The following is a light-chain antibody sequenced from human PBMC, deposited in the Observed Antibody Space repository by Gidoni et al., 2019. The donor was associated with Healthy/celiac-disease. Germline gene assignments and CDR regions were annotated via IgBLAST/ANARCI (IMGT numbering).Light chain of an antibody. CDR3: SSYTSGPGVV. CDR2: AVS. CDR1: TSAVGGHNF. V-gene: IGLV2-14*01. Sequence: QSALPQPASVSGSPGTSITISCPGTTSAVGGHNFVSWYQQHPGKAPKLMIYAVSHRPSGVSNRFSGSKSGNTASLTISGLQAEDEADYYCSSYTSGPGVVFGGGTKLTVL. J-gene: IGLJ2*01.